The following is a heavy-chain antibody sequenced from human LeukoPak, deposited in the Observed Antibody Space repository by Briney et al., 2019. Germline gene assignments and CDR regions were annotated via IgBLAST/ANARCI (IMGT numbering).Heavy chain of an antibody. V-gene: IGHV1-8*01. D-gene: IGHD1-26*01. Sequence: GASVKVSCKASGYTFTSYDINWVRQAPGQGLEWMGWMNPNSGNTGYAQKFQGRVTMTRNTSISTAYMELSSLRSEDTAVYYCARVRWELGRSFDYWGQGTLVTVSS. CDR2: MNPNSGNT. CDR1: GYTFTSYD. J-gene: IGHJ4*02. CDR3: ARVRWELGRSFDY.